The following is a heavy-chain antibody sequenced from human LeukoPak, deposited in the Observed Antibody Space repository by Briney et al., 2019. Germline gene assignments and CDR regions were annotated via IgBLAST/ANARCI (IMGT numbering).Heavy chain of an antibody. Sequence: GGSLRLSCAGSGFSFSSYGMHWVRQAPGKGLEWMAFIRSDGSNKYYADSVKGRFTISRDNSKNTLYLQMNSLRAEDTAVYYCAKAPWDSSGYYYGEDYWGQGTLVTVSS. V-gene: IGHV3-30*02. CDR3: AKAPWDSSGYYYGEDY. CDR1: GFSFSSYG. D-gene: IGHD3-22*01. CDR2: IRSDGSNK. J-gene: IGHJ4*02.